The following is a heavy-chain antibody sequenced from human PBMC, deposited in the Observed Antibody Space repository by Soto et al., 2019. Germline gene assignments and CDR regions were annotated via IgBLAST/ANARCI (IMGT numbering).Heavy chain of an antibody. CDR1: GGSISSYY. CDR2: IYYSGST. V-gene: IGHV4-59*01. Sequence: SETLSLTCTVSGGSISSYYWSWIRQPPGKGLEWIGYIYYSGSTNYNPSLKSRVTISVDTSKNQFSLKLSSVTAADTAVYYCARGIYCSGGSCYGRWFDPWGQGTLVPVSS. J-gene: IGHJ5*02. CDR3: ARGIYCSGGSCYGRWFDP. D-gene: IGHD2-15*01.